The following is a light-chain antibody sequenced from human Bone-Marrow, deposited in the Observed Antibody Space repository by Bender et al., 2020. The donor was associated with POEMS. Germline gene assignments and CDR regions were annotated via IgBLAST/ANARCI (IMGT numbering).Light chain of an antibody. CDR3: LLSYTDARV. Sequence: QAVVTQEPSLTVSPGGTVTVTCGSSTGAVTSGHYPFWFQQKPGQAPRTLIFDTNNKHSWTPARFSGSLFGGKAALTLSGAQPEDEAEYYCLLSYTDARVFGVGTKLTVL. V-gene: IGLV7-46*01. CDR1: TGAVTSGHY. J-gene: IGLJ3*02. CDR2: DTN.